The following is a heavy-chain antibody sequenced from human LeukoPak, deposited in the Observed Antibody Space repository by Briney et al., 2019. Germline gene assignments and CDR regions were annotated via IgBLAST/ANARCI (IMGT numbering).Heavy chain of an antibody. Sequence: GESLKISCQGSGYSFATYFIGWVRQVPGKGLEWMGMIYPGDADTRYSTSFQGQVTISADKSISTAYLQWSSLKASDTAIYCCARLGLMRYCSGGNCHPDYWGQGTLVTVSS. V-gene: IGHV5-51*01. CDR1: GYSFATYF. CDR3: ARLGLMRYCSGGNCHPDY. J-gene: IGHJ4*02. D-gene: IGHD2-15*01. CDR2: IYPGDADT.